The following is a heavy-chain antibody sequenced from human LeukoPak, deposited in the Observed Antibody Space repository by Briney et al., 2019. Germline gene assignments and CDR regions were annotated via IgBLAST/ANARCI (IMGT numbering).Heavy chain of an antibody. D-gene: IGHD3-22*01. CDR1: GGSLSSSSYY. CDR3: ARLHDSSGYYYCDAFDI. Sequence: PSETLPLTCTVSGGSLSSSSYYWGWIRQPPGKELEWIGRISYSGSTYYNPSLKSRLTIYEDTYKNQFSLRLSSVTAADTAVYYCARLHDSSGYYYCDAFDIWGQGTKVTVSS. CDR2: ISYSGST. V-gene: IGHV4-39*01. J-gene: IGHJ3*02.